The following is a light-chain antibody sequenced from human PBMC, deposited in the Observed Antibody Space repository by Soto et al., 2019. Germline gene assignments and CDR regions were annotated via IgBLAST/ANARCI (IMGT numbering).Light chain of an antibody. Sequence: EIVLTQSPATLSLSPGERATLSCRASQSVSSYLAWYQQKPGQAPRLLIYDASNRATGIPARFSGSGSGTDFTLTISSLEPEDFAVYYCQQRSNWLTSGGGTKV. CDR3: QQRSNWLT. J-gene: IGKJ4*01. CDR1: QSVSSY. V-gene: IGKV3-11*01. CDR2: DAS.